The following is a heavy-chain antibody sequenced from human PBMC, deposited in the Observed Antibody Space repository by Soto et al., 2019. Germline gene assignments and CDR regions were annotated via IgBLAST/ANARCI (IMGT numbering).Heavy chain of an antibody. CDR3: AKDEGSGPFDP. Sequence: GGSLRLSCAASGFTFSSYDMHWVRQAPGKGLEWVAVISYDGTDKYYGDSVKGRFTISRDNSKNTVYLQMNSLRAEDTAVYYCAKDEGSGPFDPWGQGTLVTVSS. D-gene: IGHD3-10*01. V-gene: IGHV3-30*18. CDR1: GFTFSSYD. CDR2: ISYDGTDK. J-gene: IGHJ5*02.